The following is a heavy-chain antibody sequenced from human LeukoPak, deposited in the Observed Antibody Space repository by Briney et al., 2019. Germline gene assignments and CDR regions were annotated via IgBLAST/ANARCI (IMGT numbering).Heavy chain of an antibody. Sequence: GGSLRLSCAASGFTFSSYAMSWVRQAPGKGLEWASAISGSGGSTYYADSVKGRFTISRDNSKNTLYLQMNSLRAEDTAVYYCVREDTPATANYWGQGTLVTISS. CDR1: GFTFSSYA. CDR2: ISGSGGST. V-gene: IGHV3-23*01. CDR3: VREDTPATANY. D-gene: IGHD2-21*02. J-gene: IGHJ4*02.